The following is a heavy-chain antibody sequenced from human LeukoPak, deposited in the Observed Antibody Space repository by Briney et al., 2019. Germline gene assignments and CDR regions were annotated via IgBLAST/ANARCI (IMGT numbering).Heavy chain of an antibody. J-gene: IGHJ4*02. CDR3: ARDEYSSGYYNDY. CDR1: GFTFSSYS. V-gene: IGHV3-21*01. CDR2: ISSSSSYI. Sequence: GGSLRLSCAASGFTFSSYSMNWVRQAPGKGVEWVSSISSSSSYIYYADSVKGRFTISRDNAKNSLYLQMNSLRAEDTAVYYCARDEYSSGYYNDYWGQGTLVTVSS. D-gene: IGHD3-22*01.